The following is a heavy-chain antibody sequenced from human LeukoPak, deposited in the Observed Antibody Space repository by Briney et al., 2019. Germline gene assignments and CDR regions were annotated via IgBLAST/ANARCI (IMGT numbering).Heavy chain of an antibody. CDR1: DDSISDYY. V-gene: IGHV4-59*12. J-gene: IGHJ4*02. D-gene: IGHD2-2*01. CDR2: FYNSGRS. CDR3: ARRRVVPAARGGARYYFDC. Sequence: SETLSLTCTVSDDSISDYYRGWIRQPPGKGLEWIGYFYNSGRSNYNPSLKSRVTISVDTSKNQFSLKLSSVTAADTAVYYCARRRVVPAARGGARYYFDCWGQGTLVTVSS.